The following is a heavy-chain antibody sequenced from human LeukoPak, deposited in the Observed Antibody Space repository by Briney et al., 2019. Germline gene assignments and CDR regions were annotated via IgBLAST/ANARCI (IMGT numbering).Heavy chain of an antibody. CDR3: ARGRDSGGYYYVAYGY. V-gene: IGHV4-59*01. CDR2: IYYSGST. CDR1: GGSISSYY. Sequence: SETLSLTCTVSGGSISSYYWSWIRQPPGKGLEWIGYIYYSGSTNYNPSLKSRVTISVDTSKNQFSLKLSSVTAADTAVYYCARGRDSGGYYYVAYGYWGQGTLVTVSS. J-gene: IGHJ4*02. D-gene: IGHD3-22*01.